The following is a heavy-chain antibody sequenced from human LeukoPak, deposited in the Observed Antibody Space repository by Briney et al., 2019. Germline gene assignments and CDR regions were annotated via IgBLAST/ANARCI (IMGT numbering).Heavy chain of an antibody. V-gene: IGHV3-23*01. CDR2: ISPSGDIT. Sequence: GGSLRLSCAASGFTFSSHGMNWVRQAPGKGLEWVSGISPSGDITYYADSVKGRFTISRDNSKNTVYLQMDSLRAEDTAVYYCARDLGQYYDTSDNWFDPWGQGTLVTVSS. CDR3: ARDLGQYYDTSDNWFDP. J-gene: IGHJ5*02. CDR1: GFTFSSHG. D-gene: IGHD3-22*01.